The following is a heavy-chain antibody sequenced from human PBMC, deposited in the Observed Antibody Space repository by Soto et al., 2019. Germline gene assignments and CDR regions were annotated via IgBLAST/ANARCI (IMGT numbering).Heavy chain of an antibody. Sequence: SETLSLTCAVYGGSFSGYYWSWIRQPPGKGLEWIGEINHSGGTTSNPPLTSRVTISVDTSKNQFSLKLSSVTAADTAVYYCARPTRQWLGLRYYCGMDVWGQGTTVTVSS. V-gene: IGHV4-34*01. CDR2: INHSGGT. CDR1: GGSFSGYY. CDR3: ARPTRQWLGLRYYCGMDV. D-gene: IGHD6-19*01. J-gene: IGHJ6*02.